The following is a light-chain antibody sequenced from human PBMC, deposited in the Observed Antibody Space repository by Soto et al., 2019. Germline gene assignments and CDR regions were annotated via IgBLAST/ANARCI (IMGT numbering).Light chain of an antibody. V-gene: IGLV2-8*01. CDR2: DVT. J-gene: IGLJ2*01. CDR3: GSHAGSTVV. Sequence: QSALTQPPSASGSPGQSVTISCTGTSSDVGGYNYVSWHQQHPGRAPQLMIYDVTKRPSGVPDRFSGSKSGNTASLTVSGLQAEDEADYYCGSHAGSTVVFGGGTKLTVL. CDR1: SSDVGGYNY.